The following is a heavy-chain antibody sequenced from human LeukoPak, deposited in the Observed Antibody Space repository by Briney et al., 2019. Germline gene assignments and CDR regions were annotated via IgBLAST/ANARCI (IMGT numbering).Heavy chain of an antibody. Sequence: ASVKVSYKASGGTFSSYAISWVRQAPGQGLEWMGGIIPIFGTANYAQKFQGRVTITTDESTSTAYMELSSLRSEDTAVYYCARESPPPPAAIDPWGQGTLVTVSS. CDR2: IIPIFGTA. CDR3: ARESPPPPAAIDP. J-gene: IGHJ5*02. D-gene: IGHD2-2*01. V-gene: IGHV1-69*05. CDR1: GGTFSSYA.